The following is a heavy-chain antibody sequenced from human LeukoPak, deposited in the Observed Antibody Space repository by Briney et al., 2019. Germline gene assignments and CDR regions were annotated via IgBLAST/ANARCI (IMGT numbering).Heavy chain of an antibody. CDR1: GFTFSSYS. CDR2: ISSSSSYI. V-gene: IGHV3-21*04. J-gene: IGHJ4*02. Sequence: NTGGSLRLACAASGFTFSSYSMNWVSQAPGKGLERVASISSSSSYIYYADSVKGRFTISRDNAKNSLYLQMNSLRAEDTAVYYCARTSIAVAKPHYYFDYWGQGTLVTVSS. D-gene: IGHD6-19*01. CDR3: ARTSIAVAKPHYYFDY.